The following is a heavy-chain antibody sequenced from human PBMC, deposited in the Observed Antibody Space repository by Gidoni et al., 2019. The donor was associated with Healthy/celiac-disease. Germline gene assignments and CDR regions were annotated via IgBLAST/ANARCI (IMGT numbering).Heavy chain of an antibody. J-gene: IGHJ3*02. Sequence: QVQLVQSGAEVKKPGASVKVSCKASGYTFTSYGISWVRQAPGQGLEWMGWISAYNGNTNYAQKLQGRVTMTTDTSTSTAYMELRSLRSDDTAVYYCARSPDGPYSGSPDAFDIWGQGTMVTVSS. V-gene: IGHV1-18*04. CDR3: ARSPDGPYSGSPDAFDI. CDR2: ISAYNGNT. CDR1: GYTFTSYG. D-gene: IGHD1-26*01.